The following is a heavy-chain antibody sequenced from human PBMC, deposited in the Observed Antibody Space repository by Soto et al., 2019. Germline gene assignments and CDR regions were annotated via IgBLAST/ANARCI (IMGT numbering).Heavy chain of an antibody. J-gene: IGHJ4*02. V-gene: IGHV1-69*08. CDR1: GGTFSSYT. CDR3: AREYSGYDGRIDY. D-gene: IGHD5-12*01. CDR2: IIPILGIA. Sequence: QVQLVQSGAEVKKPGSSVKVSCKASGGTFSSYTISWVRQAPGQGLEWMGRIIPILGIANYAQKFQGRVTITADKSTCTAYMELRSLRSEDTAVYYCAREYSGYDGRIDYWGQGTLVTVSS.